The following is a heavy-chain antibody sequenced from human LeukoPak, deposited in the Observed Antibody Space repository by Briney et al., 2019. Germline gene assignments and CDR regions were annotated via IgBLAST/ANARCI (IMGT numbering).Heavy chain of an antibody. CDR3: ATAMATTNNWFDP. CDR2: INPSGGST. CDR1: GYTFTSYY. J-gene: IGHJ5*02. D-gene: IGHD3-10*01. Sequence: ASVTVSCKASGYTFTSYYMHWVRQAPGQGLEWMGIINPSGGSTSYAQKFQGRVTMTRDTSTSTVYMELSSLRSEDTAVYYCATAMATTNNWFDPWGQGTLVTVSS. V-gene: IGHV1-46*01.